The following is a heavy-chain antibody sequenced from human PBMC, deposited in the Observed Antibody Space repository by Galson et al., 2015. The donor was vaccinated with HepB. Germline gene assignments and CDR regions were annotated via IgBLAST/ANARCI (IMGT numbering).Heavy chain of an antibody. CDR1: GGSISSYY. D-gene: IGHD5-24*01. CDR2: IYYSGST. J-gene: IGHJ4*02. CDR3: AGEMATIMF. Sequence: ETLSLTCTVSGGSISSYYWSWIRQPPGKGLEWIGYIYYSGSTNYNPSLKSRVTISVDTSKNQFSLKLSSVTAADTAVYYCAGEMATIMFWGQGTLVTVSS. V-gene: IGHV4-59*08.